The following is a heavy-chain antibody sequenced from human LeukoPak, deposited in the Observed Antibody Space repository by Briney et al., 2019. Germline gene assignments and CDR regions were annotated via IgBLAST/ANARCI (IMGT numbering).Heavy chain of an antibody. CDR3: ARFLGSGSYYNPRDY. CDR1: GVSISSGGYY. D-gene: IGHD3-10*01. V-gene: IGHV4-31*03. Sequence: SETLSLTCTVSGVSISSGGYYWSWLRQHPGKGLEWIGYIYYSGSTYYNPSLKSRVTISVDTSKNQFSLKLSSVTAADTAVYYCARFLGSGSYYNPRDYWGQGTLVTVSS. CDR2: IYYSGST. J-gene: IGHJ4*02.